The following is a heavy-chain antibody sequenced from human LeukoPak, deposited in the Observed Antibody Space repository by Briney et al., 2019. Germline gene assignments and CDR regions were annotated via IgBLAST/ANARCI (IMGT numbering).Heavy chain of an antibody. CDR2: INQDGSEK. CDR3: ARRAGAYSHPYDY. CDR1: GFTFSSYW. D-gene: IGHD4/OR15-4a*01. V-gene: IGHV3-7*03. Sequence: GGSLRLSCAASGFTFSSYWMSWVRRAPGKGLEWAAQINQDGSEKYPVDSVKGRFTISRDNAKNSLYLQMNSLRAEDTAVYYCARRAGAYSHPYDYWGQGTLVTVSS. J-gene: IGHJ4*02.